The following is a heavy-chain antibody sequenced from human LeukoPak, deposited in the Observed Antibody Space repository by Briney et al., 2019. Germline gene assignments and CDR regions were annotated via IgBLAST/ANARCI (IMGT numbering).Heavy chain of an antibody. D-gene: IGHD3-16*01. CDR3: ARGVSAPLGRWFDP. V-gene: IGHV1-2*02. CDR2: INPNTGGT. CDR1: GYAFTGYY. Sequence: ASVKVSCKASGYAFTGYYIHWVRQAPGQGLEWMGWINPNTGGTSYAQRFQGRVTMTRGTSVSTAYMELSSLTSDDTAVCYCARGVSAPLGRWFDPWGQGTLVTVSS. J-gene: IGHJ5*02.